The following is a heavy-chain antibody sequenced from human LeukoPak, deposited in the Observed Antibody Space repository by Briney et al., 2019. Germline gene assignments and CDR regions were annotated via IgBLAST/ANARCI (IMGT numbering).Heavy chain of an antibody. J-gene: IGHJ6*04. Sequence: GGSLRLPCGDSGFPSSGYWMHWVRQAPGKGLVWVSRINSDGSSTTYADSAKGRFTISRDNAKNTLSLQMNSLRAEDTAVYYCVRGQLERPFDFYYGMDVWGKGTTVTVSS. CDR2: INSDGSST. V-gene: IGHV3-74*01. D-gene: IGHD1-1*01. CDR3: VRGQLERPFDFYYGMDV. CDR1: GFPSSGYW.